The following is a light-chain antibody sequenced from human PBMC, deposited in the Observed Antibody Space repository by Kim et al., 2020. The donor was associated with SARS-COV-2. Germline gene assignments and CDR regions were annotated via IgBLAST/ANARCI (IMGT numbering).Light chain of an antibody. CDR1: SSNVGGYDY. V-gene: IGLV2-8*01. CDR3: SSYAGSNNLV. Sequence: GQSVTLSCTGTSSNVGGYDYVSWYQQHTGKAPKLIIYEVRQRPSGVPDRFSGSKSGNTASLTVSGLQAEDEADYYCSSYAGSNNLVFGGGTQLTVL. CDR2: EVR. J-gene: IGLJ2*01.